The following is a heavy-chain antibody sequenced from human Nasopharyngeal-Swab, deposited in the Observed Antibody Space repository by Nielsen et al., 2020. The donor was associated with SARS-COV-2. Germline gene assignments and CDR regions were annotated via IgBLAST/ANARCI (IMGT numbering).Heavy chain of an antibody. J-gene: IGHJ6*02. Sequence: ASVKVSCNVSGYTLTELYMNWVRQDAGQGLEWMGGFDPEDGETIYAQKFQGRVTMTEATSTDTAYMELSSLRSEDTAVYYCATSTVVAATTTSINLHYYYYGMDVWGQVTTVTVSS. CDR2: FDPEDGET. V-gene: IGHV1-24*01. CDR1: GYTLTELY. D-gene: IGHD2-15*01. CDR3: ATSTVVAATTTSINLHYYYYGMDV.